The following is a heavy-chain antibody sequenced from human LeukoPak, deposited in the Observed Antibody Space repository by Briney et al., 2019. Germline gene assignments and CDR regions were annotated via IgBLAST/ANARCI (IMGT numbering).Heavy chain of an antibody. CDR3: TRSFDH. CDR1: GFTFSSYW. CDR2: INNDGSTT. V-gene: IGHV3-74*01. J-gene: IGHJ5*02. Sequence: PGGSLRLSCAASGFTFSSYWMHWVRQVPGKGLVWVSHINNDGSTTSYADSVQGRFTISRDNAKNTLYLQKNSLRAEDTAVYYCTRSFDHWGQGTLVTVSS.